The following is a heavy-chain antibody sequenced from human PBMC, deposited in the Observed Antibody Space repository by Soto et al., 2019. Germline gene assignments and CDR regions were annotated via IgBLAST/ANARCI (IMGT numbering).Heavy chain of an antibody. CDR2: IYHSGST. CDR3: ARGGKTVTTFDY. CDR1: GGSVSSGGYS. V-gene: IGHV4-30-2*01. J-gene: IGHJ4*02. Sequence: SETLSLTCAVSGGSVSSGGYSWSWIRQPPGKGLEWIGYIYHSGSTYYNPPLKSRVTISVDRSKNQFSLKLSSVTAADTAVYYCARGGKTVTTFDYWGQGTLVTVPQ. D-gene: IGHD4-17*01.